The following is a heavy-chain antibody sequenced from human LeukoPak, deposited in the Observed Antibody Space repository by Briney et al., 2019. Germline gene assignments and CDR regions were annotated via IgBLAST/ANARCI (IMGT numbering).Heavy chain of an antibody. V-gene: IGHV4-39*01. CDR3: ARQASSGWYGGGDY. CDR2: IYYSGST. D-gene: IGHD6-19*01. J-gene: IGHJ4*02. CDR1: GGSISSSSYY. Sequence: PSETLSLTCTVYGGSISSSSYYWGWIRQPRGNGLEWIGSIYYSGSTYYNPSLKSRVTISVDTSKNQFSLKLSSVTAADTAVYYGARQASSGWYGGGDYWGQGTLVTVSS.